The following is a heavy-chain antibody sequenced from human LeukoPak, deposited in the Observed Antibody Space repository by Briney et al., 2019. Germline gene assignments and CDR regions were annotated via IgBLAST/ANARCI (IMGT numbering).Heavy chain of an antibody. D-gene: IGHD3-3*01. Sequence: ASVKVSCKASGYTFTGYYMHWVRQAPGQGLEWMGWINPNSGGTNYAQKFQGRVTMTRDTSISTAYMELSRLRSDDTAVYYCARVRRRYDFWSGYSWFDPWGQGTLVTVSS. CDR3: ARVRRRYDFWSGYSWFDP. V-gene: IGHV1-2*02. CDR2: INPNSGGT. CDR1: GYTFTGYY. J-gene: IGHJ5*02.